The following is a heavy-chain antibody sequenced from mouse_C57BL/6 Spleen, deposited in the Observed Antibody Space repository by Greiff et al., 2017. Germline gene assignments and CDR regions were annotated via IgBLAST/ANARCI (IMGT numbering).Heavy chain of an antibody. V-gene: IGHV1-64*01. Sequence: QVQLQQPGAELVKPGASVKLSCKASGYTFTSYWMHWVKQRPGQGLEWIGMIHPNSGSTNYNEKFKSKATLTVDKSSSTAYMQLSSLTSEDSAVYYGASSDGYYVTLYAMDYWGQGTSVTVSS. J-gene: IGHJ4*01. CDR3: ASSDGYYVTLYAMDY. D-gene: IGHD2-3*01. CDR1: GYTFTSYW. CDR2: IHPNSGST.